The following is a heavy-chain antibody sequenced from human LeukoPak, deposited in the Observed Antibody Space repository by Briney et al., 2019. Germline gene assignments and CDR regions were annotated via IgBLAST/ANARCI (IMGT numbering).Heavy chain of an antibody. Sequence: SETLSLTCSLSGGAKSRYDWSWIRQPSGKGLEWIGRIYYSGSTHYNPSLKSRVAMSVDTSENQFSLKLSSVTAADTAVYYCARDDGYNPLAYYFNYWGQGTLVTVSS. CDR1: GGAKSRYD. CDR2: IYYSGST. CDR3: ARDDGYNPLAYYFNY. V-gene: IGHV4-4*07. D-gene: IGHD5-24*01. J-gene: IGHJ4*02.